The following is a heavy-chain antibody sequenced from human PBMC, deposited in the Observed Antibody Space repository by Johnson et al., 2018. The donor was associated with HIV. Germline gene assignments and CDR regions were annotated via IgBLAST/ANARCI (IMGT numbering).Heavy chain of an antibody. D-gene: IGHD2-8*02. CDR1: GFTFDAYA. CDR2: ISWNSGTI. CDR3: AKEAVLVVYNIPTPTRAFDI. J-gene: IGHJ3*02. V-gene: IGHV3-9*01. Sequence: VQLVESGGGLVQPGRSLRLSCAASGFTFDAYAMHWVRQAPGKGLEWVSGISWNSGTIGSVDSVKGRFTISRDNAKNSLYLQMNSLRAEDTALYYCAKEAVLVVYNIPTPTRAFDIWGQGTMVTVSS.